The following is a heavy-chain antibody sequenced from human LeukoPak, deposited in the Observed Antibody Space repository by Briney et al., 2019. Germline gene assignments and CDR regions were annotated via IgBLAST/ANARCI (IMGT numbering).Heavy chain of an antibody. CDR3: ASLWSGYYSTFDY. Sequence: PGGSLRLSCAASGFTFSSYAMNWVRQAPGKGLEWVSYISSRGRTIYYADPVKGRFTISRDNAKNSLYLQMNSLRAEDTAVYYCASLWSGYYSTFDYWGQGTLVTVSS. J-gene: IGHJ4*02. D-gene: IGHD3-3*01. V-gene: IGHV3-48*03. CDR2: ISSRGRTI. CDR1: GFTFSSYA.